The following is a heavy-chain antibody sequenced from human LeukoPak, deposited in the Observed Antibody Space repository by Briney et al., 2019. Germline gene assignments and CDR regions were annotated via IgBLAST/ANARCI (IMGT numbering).Heavy chain of an antibody. J-gene: IGHJ2*01. Sequence: GGSLRLSCAASGFTFSSYAMSWVRQAPGKGLEWVSAISGSGGSTYYADSVKGRFTISRDNSKNTLYLQMNSLRAEDTVVYYWAKDTASSWWYFDLWGRGTLVTVSS. CDR2: ISGSGGST. CDR1: GFTFSSYA. CDR3: AKDTASSWWYFDL. V-gene: IGHV3-23*01. D-gene: IGHD5-18*01.